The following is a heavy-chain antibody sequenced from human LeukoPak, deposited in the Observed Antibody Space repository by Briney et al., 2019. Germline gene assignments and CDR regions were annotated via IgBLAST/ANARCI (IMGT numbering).Heavy chain of an antibody. CDR2: IIGSAVNT. CDR3: AKYTSGTSYRGLDQ. J-gene: IGHJ4*02. CDR1: GLTVSSYG. D-gene: IGHD3-10*01. Sequence: GQSLRLSCGASGLTVSSYGMSWVSQAPGKGLEWASTIIGSAVNTYYADSVKGRFTISRDDSKNTVYLQMNSLRAEDTAVYSCAKYTSGTSYRGLDQWGQGTLVTVSS. V-gene: IGHV3-23*01.